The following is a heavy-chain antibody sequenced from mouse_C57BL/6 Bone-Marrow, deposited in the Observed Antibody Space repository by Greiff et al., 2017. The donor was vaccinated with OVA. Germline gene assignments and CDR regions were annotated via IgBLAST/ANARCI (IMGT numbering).Heavy chain of an antibody. J-gene: IGHJ2*01. CDR2: INPYNGGT. Sequence: EVQLQQSGPVLVKPGASVKMSCKASGYTFTDYYMNWVKQSHGKSLEWIGVINPYNGGTSYNQKFKGKATLTVDKSSSTAYMELNSLTSEGSAVCGCGGRGDSNYYFDYWGQGTTLTVSS. V-gene: IGHV1-19*01. CDR1: GYTFTDYY. CDR3: GGRGDSNYYFDY. D-gene: IGHD2-5*01.